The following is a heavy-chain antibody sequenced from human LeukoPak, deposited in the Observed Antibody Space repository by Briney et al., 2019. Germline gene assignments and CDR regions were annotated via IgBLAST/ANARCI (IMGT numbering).Heavy chain of an antibody. CDR2: INSDGSST. V-gene: IGHV3-74*01. D-gene: IGHD3-22*01. J-gene: IGHJ4*02. CDR1: GFTFSSYW. CDR3: ARVYETNGYLY. Sequence: SGGSLRLSCAASGFTFSSYWMHWVRQAPGKGLVWVSRINSDGSSTSYADSVKGRFTISRDNAKNTVYLQMNSLRVEDTAVYYCARVYETNGYLYWGQGSLVTVSS.